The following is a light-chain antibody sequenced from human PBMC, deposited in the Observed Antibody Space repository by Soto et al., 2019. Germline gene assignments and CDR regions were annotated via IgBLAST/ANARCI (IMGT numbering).Light chain of an antibody. CDR3: QQSYSTPRS. Sequence: DIQMTQSPSSLSASVGDRVTITCRASQSISSYLNWYQHKPGKAPKVLIYGASTLQSGVPSRFSGSGSGTDFTLTISSLQPEDFATYYCQQSYSTPRSFGQGTKVDTK. CDR2: GAS. V-gene: IGKV1-39*01. CDR1: QSISSY. J-gene: IGKJ1*01.